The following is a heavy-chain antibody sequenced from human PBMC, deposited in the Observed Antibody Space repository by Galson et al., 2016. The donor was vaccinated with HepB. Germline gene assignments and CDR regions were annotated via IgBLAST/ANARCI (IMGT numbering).Heavy chain of an antibody. J-gene: IGHJ6*04. Sequence: SLRLSCAASGFSFSDYYMSWIRQAPGMGLESISYITFSAGGAFYADSVKGRFTISRDNAKNSLYLQMNSLRAEDTAIYYCAKRDCRTTRCGYHFYHAMDVWGKGTTGTVSS. CDR3: AKRDCRTTRCGYHFYHAMDV. D-gene: IGHD2-2*01. CDR1: GFSFSDYY. CDR2: ITFSAGGA. V-gene: IGHV3-11*01.